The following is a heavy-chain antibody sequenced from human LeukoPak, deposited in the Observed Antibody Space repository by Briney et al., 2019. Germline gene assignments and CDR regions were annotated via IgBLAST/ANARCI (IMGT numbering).Heavy chain of an antibody. D-gene: IGHD4-17*01. CDR1: GFTFSSYS. V-gene: IGHV3-21*01. J-gene: IGHJ2*01. CDR3: ARELPPYGRSYWYFDL. Sequence: GGSLRLSCAASGFTFSSYSMNWVRQAPGKGLEWVSSISSSSSYIYYADSVKGRFTISRDNAKNSLYLQMNSLRAEDRAVYYCARELPPYGRSYWYFDLWGRGTLVTVSS. CDR2: ISSSSSYI.